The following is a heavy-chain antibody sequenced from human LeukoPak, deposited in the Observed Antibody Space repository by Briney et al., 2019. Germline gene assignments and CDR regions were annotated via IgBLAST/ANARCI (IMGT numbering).Heavy chain of an antibody. CDR1: GYTFIDYY. CDR2: INPNSGGT. D-gene: IGHD5-18*01. CDR3: ARDQATDMVTMIKDY. J-gene: IGHJ4*02. V-gene: IGHV1-2*02. Sequence: ASVKVSCKASGYTFIDYYMHWVRQAPGQGLEWMGWINPNSGGTNYAQKFQGRVTVTRDTSLNTVYMEVSGLRSDDTAVYYCARDQATDMVTMIKDYWGQGTLVTVSS.